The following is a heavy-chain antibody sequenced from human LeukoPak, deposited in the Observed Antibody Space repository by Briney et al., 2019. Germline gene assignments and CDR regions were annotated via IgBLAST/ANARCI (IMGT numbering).Heavy chain of an antibody. CDR3: AKDRLEAVTDDDYFDY. V-gene: IGHV3-30*02. CDR2: IRYDGSNK. D-gene: IGHD6-19*01. CDR1: GFTFSSYG. Sequence: GGSLSLSCAASGFTFSSYGMLCVRQAPGKGLEWVAFIRYDGSNKYYADSVKGRSTISRDNSKDSLYLQMNSLRAEDTAVYYCAKDRLEAVTDDDYFDYWGQGTLVTVSS. J-gene: IGHJ4*02.